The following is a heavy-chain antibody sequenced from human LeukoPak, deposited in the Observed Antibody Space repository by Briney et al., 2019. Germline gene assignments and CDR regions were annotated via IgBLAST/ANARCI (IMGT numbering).Heavy chain of an antibody. V-gene: IGHV5-78*01. D-gene: IGHD6-19*01. CDR2: IYPGNSDT. J-gene: IGHJ3*02. CDR1: GYSFTSYW. CDR3: ATVAVAGTGPNAFDI. Sequence: GESLKISCKTSGYSFTSYWIHWVRQMPGKELEWMGSIYPGNSDTRYSPSFQGHVTISADSSSSTAYLQWSSLKASDTAMYHCATVAVAGTGPNAFDIWGQGTMVTVSS.